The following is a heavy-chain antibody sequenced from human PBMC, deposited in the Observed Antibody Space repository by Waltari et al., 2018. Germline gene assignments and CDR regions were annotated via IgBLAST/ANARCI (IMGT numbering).Heavy chain of an antibody. CDR2: IYPGDSDT. J-gene: IGHJ3*02. Sequence: EVQLVQSGAEVKKPGESLKISCQGSGYSFTSYWIGWVRQMPGKGLEWMAIIYPGDSDTRYSPSFQGQGTISANKSISTGYLQWSSVKASDTAMYYCARRGVVPAEDDAFDIWGQGTMVTVSS. V-gene: IGHV5-51*01. CDR3: ARRGVVPAEDDAFDI. D-gene: IGHD2-2*01. CDR1: GYSFTSYW.